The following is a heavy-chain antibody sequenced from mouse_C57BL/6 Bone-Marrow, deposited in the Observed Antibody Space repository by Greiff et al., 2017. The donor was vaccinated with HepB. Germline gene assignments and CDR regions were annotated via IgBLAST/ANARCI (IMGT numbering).Heavy chain of an antibody. CDR1: GYTFTSYW. V-gene: IGHV1-55*01. Sequence: QVQLQQSGAELVKPGASVKMSCKASGYTFTSYWITWVKQRPGQGLEWIGDIYPGSGSTNYNEKFKSKATLTVDTSSSTAYMQLSSLTSEDSAVYYCAREGLYYYGSSPWFAYWGQVTLVTVSA. CDR3: AREGLYYYGSSPWFAY. CDR2: IYPGSGST. D-gene: IGHD1-1*01. J-gene: IGHJ3*01.